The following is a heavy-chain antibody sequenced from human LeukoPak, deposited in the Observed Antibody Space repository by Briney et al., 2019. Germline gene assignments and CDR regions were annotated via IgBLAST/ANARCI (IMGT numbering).Heavy chain of an antibody. CDR3: ARRPKRRGIKGYCSSTSCYQTNAFDI. D-gene: IGHD2-2*01. Sequence: SETLSLTCAVYGGSFSGYYWSWIRQPPGKGLEWIGEINHSGSINYNPSLKSRVTISVDTSKNQFSLKLSSVTAADTAVYYCARRPKRRGIKGYCSSTSCYQTNAFDIWGQGTMVTVSS. V-gene: IGHV4-34*01. CDR1: GGSFSGYY. CDR2: INHSGSI. J-gene: IGHJ3*02.